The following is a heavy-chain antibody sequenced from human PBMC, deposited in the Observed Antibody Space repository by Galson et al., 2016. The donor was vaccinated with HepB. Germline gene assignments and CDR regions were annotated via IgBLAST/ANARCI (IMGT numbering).Heavy chain of an antibody. Sequence: SLRLSCAASGFTFSDYAMSWVRQAPGKGLEWVGNIRADGTANDYVGSVKGRFTMSRDNAQKSLFLQMTSLRVEDTAVYYCARENFWKLDQWGQGTLVTVSS. CDR1: GFTFSDYA. V-gene: IGHV3-7*03. CDR3: ARENFWKLDQ. J-gene: IGHJ5*02. CDR2: IRADGTAN. D-gene: IGHD3-3*01.